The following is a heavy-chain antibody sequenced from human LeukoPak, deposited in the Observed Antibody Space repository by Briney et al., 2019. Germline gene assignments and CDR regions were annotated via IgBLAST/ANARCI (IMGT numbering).Heavy chain of an antibody. CDR2: ISAYNGNT. J-gene: IGHJ5*02. CDR1: GYTFISYG. Sequence: GASVKVSCKASGYTFISYGISWVRQAPGQGLEWMGWISAYNGNTNYAQKFQGRVTMTTDTSTSTAYMELRSLRSDDTAVYYCARDQAFPPRRFDPWGQGTLVTVSS. V-gene: IGHV1-18*01. CDR3: ARDQAFPPRRFDP.